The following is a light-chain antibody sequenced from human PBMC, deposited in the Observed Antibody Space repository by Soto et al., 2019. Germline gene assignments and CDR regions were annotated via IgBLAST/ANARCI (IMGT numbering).Light chain of an antibody. V-gene: IGLV1-47*01. CDR1: SSNIGSHH. J-gene: IGLJ2*01. CDR3: ASWGDSLV. CDR2: RSD. Sequence: QSVLSQPPSASGTPGQRVTIPCSGSSSNIGSHHVNWYQHLPGTAPKLLIYRSDQRPSGVPDRFTGSKAGTSASLAISGRRSDDEAVYYCASWGDSLVFGGGTKLTVL.